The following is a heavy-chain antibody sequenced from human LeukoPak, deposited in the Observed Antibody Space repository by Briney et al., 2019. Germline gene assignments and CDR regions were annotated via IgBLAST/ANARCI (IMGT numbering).Heavy chain of an antibody. Sequence: PGGSLRLSCAASGFTFNNYAMSWVRQAPGKGLEWVSAISGSGGSTYYADSVKGRFTISRDSSKNTLYLQMNRLRAEDTAVYYCARDKDVGPTILVYWGQGTLVTVSS. CDR1: GFTFNNYA. J-gene: IGHJ4*02. CDR2: ISGSGGST. CDR3: ARDKDVGPTILVY. D-gene: IGHD1-26*01. V-gene: IGHV3-23*01.